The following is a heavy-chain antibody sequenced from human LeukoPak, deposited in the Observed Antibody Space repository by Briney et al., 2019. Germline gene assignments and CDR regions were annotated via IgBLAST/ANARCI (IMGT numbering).Heavy chain of an antibody. Sequence: ASVKVSCKASGHTFTGYYMHWVRQAPGQGLEWMGWINPNSGGTNYAQKFQGRVTMTRDTSISTAYMELSRLRSDDTAVYYCARVVVAATRVSWFDPWGQGTLVTVSS. CDR1: GHTFTGYY. V-gene: IGHV1-2*02. D-gene: IGHD2-15*01. CDR2: INPNSGGT. J-gene: IGHJ5*02. CDR3: ARVVVAATRVSWFDP.